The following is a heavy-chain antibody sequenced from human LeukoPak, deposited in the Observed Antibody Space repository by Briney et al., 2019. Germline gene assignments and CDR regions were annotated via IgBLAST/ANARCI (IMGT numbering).Heavy chain of an antibody. CDR1: GFTFSSYG. D-gene: IGHD4-17*01. CDR2: IWYDGSKK. CDR3: ARETGYGDYKGGYGMDV. Sequence: GRSLRLSCAASGFTFSSYGIHWVRQAPGEGLKWVAAIWYDGSKKYYADSVKGRFTISRDNSKNTLYLQMDSLTADDTAVYYCARETGYGDYKGGYGMDVWGQGTTVTVSS. J-gene: IGHJ6*02. V-gene: IGHV3-33*01.